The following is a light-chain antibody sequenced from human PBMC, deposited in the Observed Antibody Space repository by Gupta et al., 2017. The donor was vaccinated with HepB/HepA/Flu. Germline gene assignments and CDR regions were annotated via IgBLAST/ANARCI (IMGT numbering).Light chain of an antibody. CDR2: KAS. J-gene: IGKJ1*01. V-gene: IGKV1-5*03. CDR1: QSISSW. CDR3: QQYNGYSWT. Sequence: SPSTLSASVGDRVTITCRTSQSISSWLAWYQQKPGKAPKLLIYKASSLESGVPSRFSGSGSGTEFTLTISSLQPDDFATYYCQQYNGYSWTFGQGTKVEIK.